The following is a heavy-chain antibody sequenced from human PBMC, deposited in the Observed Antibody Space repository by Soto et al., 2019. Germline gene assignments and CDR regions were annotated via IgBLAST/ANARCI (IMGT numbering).Heavy chain of an antibody. V-gene: IGHV4-30-2*01. CDR1: GGSITSDS. CDR3: VRDRGYGTLDS. Sequence: QLQLQETGSGLVKPSQTLSLTCAVSGGSITSDSWSWIRQPPGKGLEWIGYIYHSGRAFYNSSLKSRVTMSVDMSKNQISLNLRSVTAADTAVYYCVRDRGYGTLDSWAQGTLVTVSS. J-gene: IGHJ4*02. D-gene: IGHD5-12*01. CDR2: IYHSGRA.